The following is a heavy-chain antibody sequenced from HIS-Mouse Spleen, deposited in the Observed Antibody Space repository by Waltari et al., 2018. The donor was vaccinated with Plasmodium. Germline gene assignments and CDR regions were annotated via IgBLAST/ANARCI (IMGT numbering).Heavy chain of an antibody. D-gene: IGHD7-27*01. CDR2: ISWNSGSI. Sequence: GGLVQPGRSLRLSCAASGFTFDDYAMHWVRQAPGKGLEWVSGISWNSGSIGYADSVKGRFTISRDNAKNSLYLQMNSLRAEDTALYYCAKDPTGDRWYFDLWGRGTLVTVSS. J-gene: IGHJ2*01. CDR1: GFTFDDYA. CDR3: AKDPTGDRWYFDL. V-gene: IGHV3-9*01.